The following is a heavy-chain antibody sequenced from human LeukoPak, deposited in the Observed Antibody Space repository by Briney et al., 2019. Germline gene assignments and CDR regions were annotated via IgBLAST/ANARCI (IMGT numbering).Heavy chain of an antibody. CDR2: ISGSGGST. CDR1: GFTFSSYA. J-gene: IGHJ4*02. V-gene: IGHV3-23*01. CDR3: AKSRITMIVVAITNEFDY. Sequence: GGSLRLSCAASGFTFSSYAMSWVRQAPGKGLEWVSAISGSGGSTYYADSVKGRFTISRDNSKNTLYLQMNSLRAEDTAVYYCAKSRITMIVVAITNEFDYWGQGTLVTVSS. D-gene: IGHD3-22*01.